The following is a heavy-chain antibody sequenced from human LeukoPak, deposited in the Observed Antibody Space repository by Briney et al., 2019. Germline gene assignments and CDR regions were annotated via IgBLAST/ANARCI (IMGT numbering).Heavy chain of an antibody. J-gene: IGHJ5*02. D-gene: IGHD5-12*01. Sequence: PGGSLRLSCAASGFPFSTSAMHWVRQAPGKGLEWVAVISLDGSLRYAADSLKGRFTVSRDNSNNTVYLGMNSLRREDTAVYYCSRGWLRTNPLDPWGQGTLVTVSS. CDR2: ISLDGSLR. CDR1: GFPFSTSA. CDR3: SRGWLRTNPLDP. V-gene: IGHV3-30*04.